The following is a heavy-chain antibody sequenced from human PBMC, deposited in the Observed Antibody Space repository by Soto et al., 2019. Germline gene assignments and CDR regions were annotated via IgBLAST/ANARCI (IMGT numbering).Heavy chain of an antibody. V-gene: IGHV4-30-4*01. CDR2: IYYSGST. Sequence: QVQLQESGPGLVKPSQTLSLTCTVSGGSISSGDYYWSWIRQPPGKGLEWIGYIYYSGSTYYNPSLRSRVTISVDTSTYQVPLKLSSVTAADTAVYYCARVGDSGYSGSNWFDPWGRGTLVTVSS. CDR1: GGSISSGDYY. D-gene: IGHD3-22*01. J-gene: IGHJ5*02. CDR3: ARVGDSGYSGSNWFDP.